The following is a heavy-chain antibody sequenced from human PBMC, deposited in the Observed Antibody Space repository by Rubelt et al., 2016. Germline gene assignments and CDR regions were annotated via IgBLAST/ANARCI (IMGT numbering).Heavy chain of an antibody. J-gene: IGHJ5*02. CDR3: ARDLYTALNWFDP. V-gene: IGHV4-31*02. Sequence: SGSTYYNPSLKSRVTISVDTSKNQFSLKLSSVTAADTAVYYCARDLYTALNWFDPWGQGTLVTVSS. CDR2: SGST.